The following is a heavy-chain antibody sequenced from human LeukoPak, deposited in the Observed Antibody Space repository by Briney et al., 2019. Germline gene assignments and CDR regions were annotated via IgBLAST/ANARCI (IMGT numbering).Heavy chain of an antibody. V-gene: IGHV1-46*01. D-gene: IGHD1-14*01. CDR3: ARGRNQLFPFDY. J-gene: IGHJ4*02. CDR2: INPSGGST. Sequence: GASVKVSCKTSGYTFTSYYIHWVRQAPGQGLEWMGIINPSGGSTSYAQKFQGRVTMTRDTSTSTVYMELSSLRSEDTAVYYCARGRNQLFPFDYWGQGTLVTVSS. CDR1: GYTFTSYY.